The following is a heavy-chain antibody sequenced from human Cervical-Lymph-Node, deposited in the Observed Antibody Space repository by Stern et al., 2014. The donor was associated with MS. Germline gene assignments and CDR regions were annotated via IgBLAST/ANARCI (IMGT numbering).Heavy chain of an antibody. Sequence: MQLVESGGGVIQPGGSLRLSCTASGFIVSRDYMTWVRQAPGKGLEWVSLITNVGSTFYTDSVKGRFTISRDDSKNTVYLHMTSLRAEDTAMYYCARDTSSPERSDWWGQGTLVTVSS. V-gene: IGHV3-53*01. CDR3: ARDTSSPERSDW. CDR2: ITNVGST. CDR1: GFIVSRDY. D-gene: IGHD1-1*01. J-gene: IGHJ4*02.